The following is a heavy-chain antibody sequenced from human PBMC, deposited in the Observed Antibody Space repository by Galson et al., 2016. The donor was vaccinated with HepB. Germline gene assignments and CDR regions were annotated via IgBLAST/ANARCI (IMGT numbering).Heavy chain of an antibody. V-gene: IGHV4-59*01. CDR2: IYYNGHT. CDR1: GVSISSYY. D-gene: IGHD4-23*01. J-gene: IGHJ2*01. CDR3: ARDRGNLGSDL. Sequence: ETLSLTCAVSGVSISSYYWSWIRQPPGKGLEWIGYIYYNGHTKTNSSLKSRVTLSVDTSTNHFSLNLTSVTAADTAVYYCARDRGNLGSDLWGRGTRVTVSS.